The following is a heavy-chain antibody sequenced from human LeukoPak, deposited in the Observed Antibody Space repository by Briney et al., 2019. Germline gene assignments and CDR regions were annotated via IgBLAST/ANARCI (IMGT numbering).Heavy chain of an antibody. CDR3: AKAGKNDFWSGYSKYYFDY. V-gene: IGHV3-30*18. CDR1: GFTFSSYG. D-gene: IGHD3-3*01. J-gene: IGHJ4*02. CDR2: ISYDGSNK. Sequence: GGSLRLSCAASGFTFSSYGMHWVRQAPGKGLEWVAVISYDGSNKYYADSVKGRFTISRDNSKNTLYLQMNSLRAEDTAVYYCAKAGKNDFWSGYSKYYFDYWGQGTLVTVSS.